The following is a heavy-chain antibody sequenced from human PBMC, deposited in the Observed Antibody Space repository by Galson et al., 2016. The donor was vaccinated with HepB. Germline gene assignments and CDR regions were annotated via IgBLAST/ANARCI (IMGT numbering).Heavy chain of an antibody. CDR2: TSTDGTIT. Sequence: SLRLSCAASGFTFNNYALGWVRQAPGKGLEWVAVTSTDGTITIYADSVKGRFTISRDNSKNILWLQMNSLIIEDTAVYYCARDPVAGAPDYFDLWGQGTLVAVSS. CDR3: ARDPVAGAPDYFDL. V-gene: IGHV3-30-3*01. D-gene: IGHD6-19*01. CDR1: GFTFNNYA. J-gene: IGHJ4*02.